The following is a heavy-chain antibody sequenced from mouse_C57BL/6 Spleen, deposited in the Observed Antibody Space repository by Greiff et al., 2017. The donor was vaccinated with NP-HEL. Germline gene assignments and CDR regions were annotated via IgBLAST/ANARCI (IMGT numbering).Heavy chain of an antibody. J-gene: IGHJ2*01. CDR1: GFTFSDYG. CDR3: ARHGYSYFDY. Sequence: EVKLVESGGGLVKPGGSLKLSCAASGFTFSDYGMHWVRQAPEKGLEWVAYISSGSSTIYYADTVKGRFTISRDNAKNTLFLQMTSLRSEDTAMYYCARHGYSYFDYWGQGTTLTVSS. V-gene: IGHV5-17*01. D-gene: IGHD2-3*01. CDR2: ISSGSSTI.